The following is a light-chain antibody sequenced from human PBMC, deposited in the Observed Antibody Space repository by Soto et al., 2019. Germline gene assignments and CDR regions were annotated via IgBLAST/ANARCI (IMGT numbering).Light chain of an antibody. CDR3: SSYTSSSTRV. CDR2: EVS. Sequence: QSVLTQPASVSGSPGQSITISCTGASSDVGGYNYVSSHQQHPGMAPKLLIYEVSNRPSGVSDRFSGSKSGDTASLTISGLQAEDEADYYCSSYTSSSTRVFGTGTKLTVL. J-gene: IGLJ1*01. V-gene: IGLV2-14*01. CDR1: SSDVGGYNY.